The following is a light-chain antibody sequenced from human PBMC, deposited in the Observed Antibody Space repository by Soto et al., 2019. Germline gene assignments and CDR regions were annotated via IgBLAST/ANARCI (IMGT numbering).Light chain of an antibody. CDR1: QIIGSS. Sequence: DIQMTQSPSTLSASVGDRVTITCRASQIIGSSLAWYQQKPGKAPKLLIYVASTLQSGVPSRFSGSESGTEFTLTISSLQPDDSATYYCQQYYSYPYTFGQGTKLEIK. CDR2: VAS. J-gene: IGKJ2*01. V-gene: IGKV1-5*01. CDR3: QQYYSYPYT.